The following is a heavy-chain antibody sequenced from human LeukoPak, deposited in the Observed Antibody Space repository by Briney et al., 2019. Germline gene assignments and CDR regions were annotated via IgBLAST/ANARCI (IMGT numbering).Heavy chain of an antibody. D-gene: IGHD3-22*01. CDR3: ARLDYYDYSDYEGLDV. V-gene: IGHV4-59*12. CDR1: GGSFSGYY. Sequence: TSETLSLTCAVYGGSFSGYYWSWIRQPPGKGLEWIGYIYYSGSTNYNPSLKSRVTISVDTSKNQFSLKLSSVTAADTAVYYCARLDYYDYSDYEGLDVWGQGTTVTVSS. J-gene: IGHJ6*02. CDR2: IYYSGST.